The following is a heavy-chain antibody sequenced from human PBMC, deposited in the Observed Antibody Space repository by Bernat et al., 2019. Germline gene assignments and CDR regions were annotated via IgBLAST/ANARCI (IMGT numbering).Heavy chain of an antibody. CDR2: IYYSGST. J-gene: IGHJ4*02. V-gene: IGHV4-31*03. CDR3: ARGPVVVPAAIPIDY. D-gene: IGHD2-2*01. CDR1: GGSISSGGYY. Sequence: QVQLQESGPGLVKPSQTLSLTCTVSGGSISSGGYYWSWIRQPPGKGREWIGYIYYSGSTYYNPSLKSRVTISVDTSKNQFSLKLSSVTAADTAVYSCARGPVVVPAAIPIDYWGQGTLVTVSS.